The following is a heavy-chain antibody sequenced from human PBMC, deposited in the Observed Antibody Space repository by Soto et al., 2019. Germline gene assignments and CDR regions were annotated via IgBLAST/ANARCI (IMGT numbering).Heavy chain of an antibody. Sequence: QVQLVDSGGGVVQPGRSLSLSCAASGFTFSDYAMHWVRQAPGKGLEWVALISYDGSNKYYADSVKGRFTISRDISKNTLYLQMNSLRAEDTAVYYCARVTAARGYSYGFDHWGQGTLVTVSS. J-gene: IGHJ4*02. D-gene: IGHD5-18*01. CDR1: GFTFSDYA. V-gene: IGHV3-30-3*01. CDR3: ARVTAARGYSYGFDH. CDR2: ISYDGSNK.